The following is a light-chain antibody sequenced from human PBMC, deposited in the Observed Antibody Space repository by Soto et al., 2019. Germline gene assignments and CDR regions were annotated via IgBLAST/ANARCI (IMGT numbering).Light chain of an antibody. CDR1: QSISSW. Sequence: DIQMTQSPSTLSASVGDRVTITCRASQSISSWLAWYQQKPGKAPKLLIYDASSLESGVPSTFSGSGSGTAFTLTISSLQPDDFAAYDCQQYNSYSPAFGQGTKVEVE. CDR3: QQYNSYSPA. CDR2: DAS. V-gene: IGKV1-5*01. J-gene: IGKJ2*01.